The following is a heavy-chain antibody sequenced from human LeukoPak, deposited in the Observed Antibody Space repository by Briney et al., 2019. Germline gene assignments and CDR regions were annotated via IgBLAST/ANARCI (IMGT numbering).Heavy chain of an antibody. CDR2: ISWSSSTI. D-gene: IGHD2-15*01. CDR3: ARAGCGWVLTPCDAFDI. V-gene: IGHV3-48*01. CDR1: GFSFSSYS. Sequence: GGSLRLPCAASGFSFSSYSMNWVRQAPGKGLEWVSYISWSSSTIHYADSVKGRFTISRDNAKNSLYLQMNSLRAEDTAVYYCARAGCGWVLTPCDAFDIWGQGTMVTVSS. J-gene: IGHJ3*02.